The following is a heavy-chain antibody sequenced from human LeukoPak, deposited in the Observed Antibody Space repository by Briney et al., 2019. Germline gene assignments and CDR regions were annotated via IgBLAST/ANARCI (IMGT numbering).Heavy chain of an antibody. CDR3: VTYYYDSSGYYYTAEFDY. V-gene: IGHV3-23*01. CDR1: GFTFSSYS. Sequence: GGSLRLSCAASGFTFSSYSMNWVRQAPGKGLEWVSAISGSGGSTYYADSVKGRFTISRDNSKNTLYLQMNSLRAEDTAVYYCVTYYYDSSGYYYTAEFDYWGQGTLVTVSS. CDR2: ISGSGGST. J-gene: IGHJ4*02. D-gene: IGHD3-22*01.